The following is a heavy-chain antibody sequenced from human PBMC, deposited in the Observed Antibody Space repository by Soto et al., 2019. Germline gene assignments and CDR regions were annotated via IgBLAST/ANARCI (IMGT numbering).Heavy chain of an antibody. CDR2: IYYSGST. D-gene: IGHD3-22*01. V-gene: IGHV4-59*01. Sequence: SGPLSVTWSVSGGSIIPYYWSWIRQNPGKGLEWIAYIYYSGSTNYNPSLKSRVTISVDTSKNQCSLKLSSVTAADTAVYYCARASYYSDSFGYFLDSWGQGTLVTVSS. CDR1: GGSIIPYY. CDR3: ARASYYSDSFGYFLDS. J-gene: IGHJ4*02.